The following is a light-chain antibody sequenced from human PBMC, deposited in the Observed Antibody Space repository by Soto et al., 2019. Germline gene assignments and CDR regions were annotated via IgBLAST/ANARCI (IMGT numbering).Light chain of an antibody. CDR1: SSDVGTYNY. CDR2: DVN. CDR3: CSYAGTYTYVV. J-gene: IGLJ2*01. V-gene: IGLV2-11*01. Sequence: QSVLTQPRSVSGSPGQSVTISCTGTSSDVGTYNYVSWYQQRPGKAPKLIIYDVNERPSGVPDRFSGSKSGNTASLTISGLQAEDEADYYFCSYAGTYTYVVLGGGTKLTVL.